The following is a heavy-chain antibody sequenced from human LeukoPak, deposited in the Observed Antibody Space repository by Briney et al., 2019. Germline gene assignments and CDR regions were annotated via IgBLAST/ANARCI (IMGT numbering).Heavy chain of an antibody. D-gene: IGHD6-19*01. CDR1: GGSFSGYC. CDR2: INHSGST. V-gene: IGHV4-34*01. Sequence: TSETLSLTCAVYGGSFSGYCWSWIRQPPGKGLEWIGEINHSGSTNYNPSLKSRVTISVDTSKNQFSLKLSSVTAADTAVYYCARGSYSSGWYRRYFQHWGQSTLVTVSS. J-gene: IGHJ1*01. CDR3: ARGSYSSGWYRRYFQH.